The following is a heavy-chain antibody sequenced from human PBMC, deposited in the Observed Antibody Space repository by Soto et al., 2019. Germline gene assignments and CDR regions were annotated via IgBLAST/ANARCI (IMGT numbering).Heavy chain of an antibody. J-gene: IGHJ5*02. Sequence: EVQLVESGGGSVQPGGSLRLSCAASGFTFSSYDMHWVRQATGKGLEWVSAIGTAGDTYYPGSVKGRFTISRENAKNSLYLQMNSLRAGDTAVYYCARGYFWSGYFRFDPWGQGTLVTVSS. V-gene: IGHV3-13*01. CDR3: ARGYFWSGYFRFDP. CDR1: GFTFSSYD. CDR2: IGTAGDT. D-gene: IGHD3-3*01.